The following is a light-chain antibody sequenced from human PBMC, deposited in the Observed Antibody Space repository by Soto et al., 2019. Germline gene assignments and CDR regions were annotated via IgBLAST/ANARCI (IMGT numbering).Light chain of an antibody. V-gene: IGLV2-14*01. J-gene: IGLJ2*01. CDR2: DVT. CDR3: SSYTSSSTVI. CDR1: ISDVGGYNY. Sequence: QSALTQPASVSGSPGQSITISCTGTISDVGGYNYVSWYQQHPGKAPKLMIYDVTNRPSGVSNRFSGSKSVNTASLTISGLQAEDEAEYYCSSYTSSSTVIFGGGTKLTVL.